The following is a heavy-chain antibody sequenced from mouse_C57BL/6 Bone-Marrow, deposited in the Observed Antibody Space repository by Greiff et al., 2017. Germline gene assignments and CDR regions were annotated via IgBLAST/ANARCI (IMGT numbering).Heavy chain of an antibody. J-gene: IGHJ4*01. CDR1: GFNIQDAY. Sequence: VQLQQSGAELVRPGASVKLSCTASGFNIQDAYMHWVKQRPEQGLEWIGWIDPENGDTEYASKFQGKATITADTSSNTAYLQLSSLTSEDTAVYYCTTSYSNYVNAMDYWGQGTSVTVSS. CDR2: IDPENGDT. V-gene: IGHV14-4*01. CDR3: TTSYSNYVNAMDY. D-gene: IGHD2-5*01.